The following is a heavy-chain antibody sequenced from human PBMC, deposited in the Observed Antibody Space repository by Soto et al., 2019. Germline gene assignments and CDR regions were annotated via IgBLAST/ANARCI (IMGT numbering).Heavy chain of an antibody. CDR2: INAGNGNT. Sequence: ASVKVSCKASGYTFTSYAMHWVRQAPGQRLEWMGWINAGNGNTKYSQKFQGRVTITRDTSASTAYMELSSLRSEDTAVYYCARLLLWFGESIFDYWGQGTLVTVSS. CDR3: ARLLLWFGESIFDY. CDR1: GYTFTSYA. V-gene: IGHV1-3*01. J-gene: IGHJ4*02. D-gene: IGHD3-10*01.